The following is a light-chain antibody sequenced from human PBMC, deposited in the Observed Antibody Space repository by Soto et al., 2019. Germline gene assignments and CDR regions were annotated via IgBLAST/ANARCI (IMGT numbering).Light chain of an antibody. Sequence: QSVLTQPPSASGSPGQSVTIACTVTSSDVGGYNYVSWYQQHPGKAPKLMIYEVSKRPSGVPDRFSGSKSGNTASLTVSGLQAEDEADYYCNSYVGNNNFVFGTGTKVTVL. J-gene: IGLJ1*01. CDR3: NSYVGNNNFV. V-gene: IGLV2-8*01. CDR1: SSDVGGYNY. CDR2: EVS.